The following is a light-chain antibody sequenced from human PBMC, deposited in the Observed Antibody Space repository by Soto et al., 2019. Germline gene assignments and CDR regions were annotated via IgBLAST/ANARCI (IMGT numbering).Light chain of an antibody. Sequence: EIVLTQSPATLSSSPGERATLSCRASQSVSSYFAWYQQKPGQAPRLLIYDASNRATGIPARFSGSGSGTDFTLTISSRVPEDFVVYYCQQRSNWPLTFGRGTEVEIK. J-gene: IGKJ1*01. CDR2: DAS. V-gene: IGKV3-11*01. CDR1: QSVSSY. CDR3: QQRSNWPLT.